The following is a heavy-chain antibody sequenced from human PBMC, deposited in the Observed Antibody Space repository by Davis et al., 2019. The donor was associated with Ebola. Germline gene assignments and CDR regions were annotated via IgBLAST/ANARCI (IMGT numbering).Heavy chain of an antibody. J-gene: IGHJ6*02. CDR1: GFTFSSYA. D-gene: IGHD4-11*01. V-gene: IGHV3-66*01. CDR2: IYSGGST. CDR3: ARTMTTQRYYYGMDV. Sequence: GGSLRLSCAASGFTFSSYAMSGVRQAPGKGLEWVSVIYSGGSTYYADSVKGRFTISRDNSKNTLYLQMNSLRAEDTAVYYCARTMTTQRYYYGMDVWGQGTTVTVSS.